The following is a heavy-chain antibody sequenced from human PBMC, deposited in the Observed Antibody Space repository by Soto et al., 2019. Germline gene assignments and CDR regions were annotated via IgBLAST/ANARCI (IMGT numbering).Heavy chain of an antibody. CDR3: ARGDYGTGRYPFPDFDY. D-gene: IGHD3-10*01. V-gene: IGHV1-2*02. J-gene: IGHJ4*02. Sequence: HEHLVQSGSEVNRHGASLKVSCKASGYSFTGYYIHWVRQAPGQGLEWMGWINPDSGATNYAQNFQGRVTLTSDTLMSTDSMDLTSLTSLDTAVYYCARGDYGTGRYPFPDFDYWDQGTLVIVSS. CDR2: INPDSGAT. CDR1: GYSFTGYY.